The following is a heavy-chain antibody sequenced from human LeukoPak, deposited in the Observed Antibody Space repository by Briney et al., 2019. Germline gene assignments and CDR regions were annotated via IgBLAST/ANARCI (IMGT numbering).Heavy chain of an antibody. Sequence: RASVKVSCKASGYTFTGDYIHWVRQAPGQGLEWMGWVNPHGGGSTYAQKFQGWVTMTRDTSISTAYMELSRLRSDDTAVYYCARDLRGIVVVPAARYYYYGMDVWGQGTTVTVYS. D-gene: IGHD2-2*01. CDR2: VNPHGGGS. V-gene: IGHV1-2*04. CDR1: GYTFTGDY. J-gene: IGHJ6*02. CDR3: ARDLRGIVVVPAARYYYYGMDV.